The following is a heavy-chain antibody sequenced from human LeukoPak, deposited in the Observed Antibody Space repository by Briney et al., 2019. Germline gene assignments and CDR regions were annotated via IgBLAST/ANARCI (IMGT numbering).Heavy chain of an antibody. D-gene: IGHD1-26*01. CDR3: ARGEWELLMVIGYY. J-gene: IGHJ4*02. V-gene: IGHV3-23*01. CDR2: ISGSSGST. CDR1: GFTFSSYG. Sequence: GGSLRLSCAASGFTFSSYGMNWVRQAPGKGLEWVSIISGSSGSTHYADSVKGRFTISRDNAKKTLYLQMNSLRAEDTAVYYCARGEWELLMVIGYYWGQGTLVTVSS.